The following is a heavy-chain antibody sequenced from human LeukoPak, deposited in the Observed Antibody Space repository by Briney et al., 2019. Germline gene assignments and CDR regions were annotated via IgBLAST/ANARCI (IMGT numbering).Heavy chain of an antibody. V-gene: IGHV3-21*06. CDR1: GFTFRLYG. J-gene: IGHJ3*02. Sequence: GGPLRLSCAASGFTFRLYGINWVRQAPGKGLEWVSFTDTSGRYVYYGDSVKGRFTISRDNAKNLLFLQMNGLRAEDTALYYCARGRSITLLRGVAMSDGFDIWGQGAMVAVSS. D-gene: IGHD3-10*01. CDR3: ARGRSITLLRGVAMSDGFDI. CDR2: TDTSGRYV.